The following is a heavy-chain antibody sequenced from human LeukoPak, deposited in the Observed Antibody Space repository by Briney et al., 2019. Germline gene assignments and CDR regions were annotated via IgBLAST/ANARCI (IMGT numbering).Heavy chain of an antibody. CDR3: ARGPGSGWYNY. Sequence: PGGSLRLSCTASGFTFGDYAMSWVRQAPGKGLEWVSSISSTSNYMYYVDSVKGRFTISRDNARNSLYLQMNSLRAEDTAVYYCARGPGSGWYNYWGHGTLVTVSS. CDR1: GFTFGDYA. CDR2: ISSTSNYM. V-gene: IGHV3-21*01. J-gene: IGHJ4*01. D-gene: IGHD6-19*01.